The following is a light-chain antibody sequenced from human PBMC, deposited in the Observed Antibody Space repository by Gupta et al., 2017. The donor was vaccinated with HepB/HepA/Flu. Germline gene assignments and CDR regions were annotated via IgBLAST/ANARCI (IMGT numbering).Light chain of an antibody. CDR3: QSYDTSLRGV. V-gene: IGLV1-40*01. Sequence: PSGVPDRFSGSRSGTSASLAISGLQAEDEGYYYCQSYDTSLRGVFGGGTKLTVL. J-gene: IGLJ3*02.